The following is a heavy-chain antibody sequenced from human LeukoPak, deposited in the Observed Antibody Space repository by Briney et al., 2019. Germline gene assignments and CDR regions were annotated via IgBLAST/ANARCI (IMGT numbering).Heavy chain of an antibody. V-gene: IGHV5-51*01. J-gene: IGHJ4*02. CDR1: GYSFTSYW. CDR3: ARAPLLEWPPGCFDY. CDR2: TYPDYSDN. D-gene: IGHD3-3*01. Sequence: GESLKISCKGSGYSFTSYWIGGVRQMHGKGLEWRGITYPDYSDNTYSPPFQVQVTISSDRFLSPPYLLWSSLKVSDTAMYYCARAPLLEWPPGCFDYWGQGTLVTVSS.